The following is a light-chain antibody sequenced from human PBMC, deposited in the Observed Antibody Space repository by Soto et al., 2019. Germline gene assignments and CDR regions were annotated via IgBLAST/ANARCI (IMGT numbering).Light chain of an antibody. CDR1: QSISDW. V-gene: IGKV1-5*01. Sequence: DIQMTQSPSTLSASVGDRVTITCRASQSISDWLAWYQQKPGKGPKLLIYDASRLHSGVPSRFSGSRSGTDFVLTISSLQPDDFATYYCQQYNGYSGYTFGQGTKLEIK. J-gene: IGKJ2*01. CDR3: QQYNGYSGYT. CDR2: DAS.